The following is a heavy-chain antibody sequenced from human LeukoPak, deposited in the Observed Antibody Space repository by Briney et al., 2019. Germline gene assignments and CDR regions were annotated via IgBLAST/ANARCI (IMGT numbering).Heavy chain of an antibody. Sequence: GGSLRLSCAASGFTFSSYGMSWVRQAPGKGLEWVSGINWNGGSTGYADSVKGRFTISRDNAKNSLYLQMNSLRAADTALCYCARANYGDYTNYYYYMDVWGKGTTVTVSS. J-gene: IGHJ6*03. D-gene: IGHD4-17*01. V-gene: IGHV3-20*04. CDR1: GFTFSSYG. CDR2: INWNGGST. CDR3: ARANYGDYTNYYYYMDV.